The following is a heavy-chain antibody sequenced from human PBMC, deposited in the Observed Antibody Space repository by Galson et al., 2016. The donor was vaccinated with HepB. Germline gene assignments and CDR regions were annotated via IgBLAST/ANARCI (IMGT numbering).Heavy chain of an antibody. J-gene: IGHJ4*02. Sequence: SLRLSCAGSGFTFGDYAVNWFRQAPGKGLEWVGFIRSKAFGATAEYAASVKGRFTISRDDSKSIASLQTNSLKTEDTAVYYCTRDWGDGALAVFVWGQGTLVTVSS. CDR3: TRDWGDGALAVFV. CDR2: IRSKAFGATA. CDR1: GFTFGDYA. D-gene: IGHD3-16*01. V-gene: IGHV3-49*03.